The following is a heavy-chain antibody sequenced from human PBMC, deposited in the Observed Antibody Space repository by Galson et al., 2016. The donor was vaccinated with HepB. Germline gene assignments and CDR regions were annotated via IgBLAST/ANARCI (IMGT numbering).Heavy chain of an antibody. V-gene: IGHV4-34*01. D-gene: IGHD3-9*01. CDR2: INHSGST. CDR1: GGSFSGYY. J-gene: IGHJ4*02. Sequence: ETLSLTCAVYGGSFSGYYWSWIRQPPGKGLEWIGEINHSGSTNYNPSLKSRVTISIDTSKNQFSLKLSSVTAADTAVYYCARAYYDILTGYYRGQIRFDYWGQGILVTVSS. CDR3: ARAYYDILTGYYRGQIRFDY.